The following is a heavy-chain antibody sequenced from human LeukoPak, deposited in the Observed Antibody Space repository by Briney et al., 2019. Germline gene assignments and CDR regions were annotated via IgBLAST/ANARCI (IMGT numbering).Heavy chain of an antibody. V-gene: IGHV4-59*08. J-gene: IGHJ5*02. CDR2: VDKRGST. D-gene: IGHD2-2*01. CDR3: ARGGSSCYGCHDWFDP. CDR1: GGFIRNYY. Sequence: SETLSLTCSVSGGFIRNYYLSWIRQSPGKGLEWIGNVDKRGSTNYNPSFKSRVIVSSDTSRNEFSLKLNSVTAADTAIYYCARGGSSCYGCHDWFDPWGQGTRVTVSS.